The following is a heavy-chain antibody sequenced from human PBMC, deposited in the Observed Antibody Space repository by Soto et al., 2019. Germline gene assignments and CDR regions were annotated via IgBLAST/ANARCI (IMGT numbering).Heavy chain of an antibody. CDR3: ARYSGTYYVY. J-gene: IGHJ4*02. CDR1: GGSISRYY. D-gene: IGHD1-26*01. Sequence: SETLSLTCTVSGGSISRYYWSWIRQPPGKGLEWIGYMYNTGSTVYNPPFKSRVTISVDTSKNQFSLKLSSVTAADTAVYYCARYSGTYYVYWGQGTLVTVSS. V-gene: IGHV4-59*01. CDR2: MYNTGST.